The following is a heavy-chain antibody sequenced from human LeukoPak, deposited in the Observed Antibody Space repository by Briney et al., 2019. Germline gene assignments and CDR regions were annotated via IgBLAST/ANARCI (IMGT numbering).Heavy chain of an antibody. CDR1: GYTFTGYY. CDR3: ARELRDGYISPQLDY. CDR2: INPNSGGT. Sequence: ASVKVSCKASGYTFTGYYMHWVRQAPGQGLEWMGWINPNSGGTNYAQKFQGRVTMTRDTSISTAYMELSRLRSDDTAVYYCARELRDGYISPQLDYRGQGTLVTVSS. V-gene: IGHV1-2*02. D-gene: IGHD5-12*01. J-gene: IGHJ4*02.